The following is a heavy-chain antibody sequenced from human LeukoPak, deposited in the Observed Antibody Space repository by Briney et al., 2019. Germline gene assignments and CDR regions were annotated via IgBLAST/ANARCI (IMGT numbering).Heavy chain of an antibody. V-gene: IGHV3-11*04. D-gene: IGHD6-19*01. CDR2: ISSSGSTT. CDR3: ATAVASSSGWYADY. J-gene: IGHJ4*02. CDR1: GLTFSDYY. Sequence: PGGSLRLSCAASGLTFSDYYMSWIRQAPGKGLEWVSYISSSGSTTHYADSVKGRFTISRDNSKNTLYLQMNSLRAEDTAVYYCATAVASSSGWYADYWGQGTLVTVSS.